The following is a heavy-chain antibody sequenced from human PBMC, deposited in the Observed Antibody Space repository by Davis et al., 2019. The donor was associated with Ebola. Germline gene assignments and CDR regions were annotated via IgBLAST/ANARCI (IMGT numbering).Heavy chain of an antibody. CDR1: GYTFTNYY. J-gene: IGHJ3*02. D-gene: IGHD5-12*01. CDR3: TTPGGQDSGYDVFDI. Sequence: ASVKVSCKASGYTFTNYYMHWVRQAPGQGLEWMGMINPNDGRTIYAKKFQGRVTVTRDTSTTTVYMVLSSLRSEDTALYYCTTPGGQDSGYDVFDIWGQGTMVTVSS. V-gene: IGHV1-46*03. CDR2: INPNDGRT.